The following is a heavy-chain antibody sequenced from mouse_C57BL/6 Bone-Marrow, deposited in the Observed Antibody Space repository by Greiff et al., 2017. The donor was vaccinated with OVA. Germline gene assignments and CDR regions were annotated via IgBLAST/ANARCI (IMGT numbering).Heavy chain of an antibody. CDR2: ISNGGGST. V-gene: IGHV5-12*01. J-gene: IGHJ1*03. CDR1: GFTFSDYY. Sequence: EVKLVESGGGLVQPGGSLKLSCAASGFTFSDYYMYWVRQTPEKRLEWVAYISNGGGSTYYPDTVKGRFTISRDNAKNTLYLQRSRLKSEDTAMYYCARHYGYFDVWGTGTTVTVSS. CDR3: ARHYGYFDV.